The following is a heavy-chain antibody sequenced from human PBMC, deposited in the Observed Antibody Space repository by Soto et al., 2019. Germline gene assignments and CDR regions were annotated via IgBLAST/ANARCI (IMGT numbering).Heavy chain of an antibody. CDR1: GGSVSSGSCY. J-gene: IGHJ4*02. CDR2: IYNSGST. V-gene: IGHV4-61*01. CDR3: VRDGNY. Sequence: QVQLQESGPGLVKPSETLSLTCTVSGGSVSSGSCYWSWIRQPPGKGLEWIGYIYNSGSTNYNPSLKRRVTISVDTSKNQFSLKLSSVTAADTALYYCVRDGNYWGQGTLVTVSS.